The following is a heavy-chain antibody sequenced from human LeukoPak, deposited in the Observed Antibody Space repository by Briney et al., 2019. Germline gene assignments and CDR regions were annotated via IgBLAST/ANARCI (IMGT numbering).Heavy chain of an antibody. CDR2: IYYSGST. Sequence: GSLRLSCAASGFTFSSYAMSWVRQAPGKGLEWIGYIYYSGSTNYNPFLKSRVTISVDTSKNQFSLKLSSVTAADTAVYYCAREGGYWGQGTLVTVSS. CDR1: GFTFSSYA. J-gene: IGHJ4*02. D-gene: IGHD3-16*01. CDR3: AREGGY. V-gene: IGHV4-59*01.